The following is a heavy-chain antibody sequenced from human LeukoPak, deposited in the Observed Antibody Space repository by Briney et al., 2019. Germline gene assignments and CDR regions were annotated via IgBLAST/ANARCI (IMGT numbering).Heavy chain of an antibody. CDR1: GFIFSNYG. Sequence: GGSLRLSCAASGFIFSNYGMTWVRRAPGKGLEWVSAISGSGDSTYYADSVKGRFTISRDNSKNTLYLQMNSLRAEDTAVYYCARFGSSWYYGFDYWGQGTLVTVSS. D-gene: IGHD6-13*01. J-gene: IGHJ4*02. V-gene: IGHV3-23*01. CDR3: ARFGSSWYYGFDY. CDR2: ISGSGDST.